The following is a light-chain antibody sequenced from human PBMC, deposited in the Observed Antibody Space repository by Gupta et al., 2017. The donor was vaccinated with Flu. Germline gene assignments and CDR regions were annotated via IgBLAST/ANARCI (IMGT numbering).Light chain of an antibody. CDR2: KVS. J-gene: IGKJ1*01. CDR3: MHDVRWPWT. V-gene: IGKV2-30*01. Sequence: DVVLTQSPLSLPVTLGQTASISCKSSEGLVFVDGYTYLHWVHQRPGQSPRRLIYKVSNRDYGVPDRFSGSGSGTEFTLKISRVEADDVGTYYCMHDVRWPWTCGQGTKVEI. CDR1: EGLVFVDGYTY.